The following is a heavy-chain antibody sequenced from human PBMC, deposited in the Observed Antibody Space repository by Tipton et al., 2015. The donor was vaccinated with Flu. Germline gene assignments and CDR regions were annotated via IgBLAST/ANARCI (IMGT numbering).Heavy chain of an antibody. V-gene: IGHV4-39*02. Sequence: GLVKPSETLSLTCTVSSGSIRSTNYFCAWIRQPPGKRLELIGSIYPSGTTYYNPSLKSRVTISVDTSKSHFSLKLRSVTAADTAVYYCARRVPEVPANYFDYWGQGILVTVSS. CDR2: IYPSGTT. CDR3: ARRVPEVPANYFDY. D-gene: IGHD1-1*01. CDR1: SGSIRSTNYF. J-gene: IGHJ4*02.